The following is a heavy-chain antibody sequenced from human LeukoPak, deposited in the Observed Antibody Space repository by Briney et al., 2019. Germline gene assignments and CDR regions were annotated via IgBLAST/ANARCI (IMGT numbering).Heavy chain of an antibody. CDR2: ISSSGSTI. V-gene: IGHV3-48*04. D-gene: IGHD3-9*01. Sequence: PGGSLRLSCAASEFTFSKYSMNWVRQAPGKGLEWVSYISSSGSTIYYADSVKGRFTISRDNAKNSLYLQMNSLRAEDTAVYYCARVLRYFDWANWFDPWGQGTLVTVSS. J-gene: IGHJ5*02. CDR1: EFTFSKYS. CDR3: ARVLRYFDWANWFDP.